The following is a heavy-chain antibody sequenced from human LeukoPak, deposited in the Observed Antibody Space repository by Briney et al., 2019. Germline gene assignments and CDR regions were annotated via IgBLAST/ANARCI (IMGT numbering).Heavy chain of an antibody. Sequence: GGSLRLSCAASGFTFDDYAMHWVRQAPGRGLEWVSGINWDNGGIVYAESVRGRFTVSRDNAKNSLYLQMNSLRPEDTALYYCARDDHNVLTDNFDYWGQGTLVTVSS. CDR2: INWDNGGI. V-gene: IGHV3-9*01. J-gene: IGHJ4*02. CDR3: ARDDHNVLTDNFDY. CDR1: GFTFDDYA. D-gene: IGHD3-9*01.